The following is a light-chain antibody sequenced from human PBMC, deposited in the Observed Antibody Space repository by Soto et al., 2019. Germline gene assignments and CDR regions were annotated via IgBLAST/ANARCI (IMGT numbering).Light chain of an antibody. Sequence: QSVLTQPASVAGSPGQSITISCTGTSSDVGDYNYVSWYQQHPGKAAKLRNYDVSNRTSGVSNRFSGSKSGSTASLTISGLQAEDEADYYCSSYTSSTTRLFGTGTKLTVL. CDR1: SSDVGDYNY. CDR3: SSYTSSTTRL. CDR2: DVS. V-gene: IGLV2-14*01. J-gene: IGLJ1*01.